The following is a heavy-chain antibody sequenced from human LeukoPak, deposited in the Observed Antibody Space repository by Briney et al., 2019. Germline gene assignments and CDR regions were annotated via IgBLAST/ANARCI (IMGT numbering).Heavy chain of an antibody. V-gene: IGHV1-69*06. Sequence: ASVKVSCKASGYTFTGYYMHWVRQAPGQGLEWMGGIIPIFGTANYAQKFQGRVTITADKSTSTAYMELSSLRSEDTAVYYCARASSSWPFDAFDIWGQGTMVTVSS. CDR1: GYTFTGYY. J-gene: IGHJ3*02. D-gene: IGHD6-13*01. CDR2: IIPIFGTA. CDR3: ARASSSWPFDAFDI.